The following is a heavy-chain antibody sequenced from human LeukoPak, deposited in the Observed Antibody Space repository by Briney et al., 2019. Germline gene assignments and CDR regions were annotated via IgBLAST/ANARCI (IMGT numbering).Heavy chain of an antibody. Sequence: ASVKVSCKASGYTFTSYYMHWVRQAPGQGLEWMGIINPSGGSTSYAQKFQGRVTMTRDMSTSTVYMELSSLKSDDTAVYYCARDNSMHERGWWFDPWGQGTLVTVSS. J-gene: IGHJ5*02. V-gene: IGHV1-46*01. CDR3: ARDNSMHERGWWFDP. D-gene: IGHD4-23*01. CDR2: INPSGGST. CDR1: GYTFTSYY.